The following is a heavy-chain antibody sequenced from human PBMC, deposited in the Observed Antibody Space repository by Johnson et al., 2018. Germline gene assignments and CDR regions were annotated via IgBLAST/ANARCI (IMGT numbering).Heavy chain of an antibody. V-gene: IGHV3-33*08. J-gene: IGHJ6*03. D-gene: IGHD5-18*01. Sequence: QVQLVESGGGVVQPGRSLRLSCAASGFTFSSYGMHWVRQAPGKGLEWVAVIWYDGSNKYYADSVKGRFPISRDNSKNTLYLQMNSLRAEDTAVYYCARARRWGIQLYYYYMDVWGKGTTVTVSS. CDR3: ARARRWGIQLYYYYMDV. CDR2: IWYDGSNK. CDR1: GFTFSSYG.